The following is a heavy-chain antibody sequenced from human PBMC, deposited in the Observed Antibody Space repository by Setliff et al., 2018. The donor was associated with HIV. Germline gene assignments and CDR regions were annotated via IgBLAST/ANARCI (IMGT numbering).Heavy chain of an antibody. V-gene: IGHV3-64*02. CDR3: ARAEQGYYASGKGYYLDY. Sequence: GGSLRLSCAASGFIFVSSAMHWVRQAPGKGLDFVSGISSNGDTTYYADSVKGRFTISRDNSKNTLYLQMGSLRPEDMAVYYCARAEQGYYASGKGYYLDYWGPGTLFTVSS. J-gene: IGHJ4*02. D-gene: IGHD3-10*01. CDR2: ISSNGDTT. CDR1: GFIFVSSA.